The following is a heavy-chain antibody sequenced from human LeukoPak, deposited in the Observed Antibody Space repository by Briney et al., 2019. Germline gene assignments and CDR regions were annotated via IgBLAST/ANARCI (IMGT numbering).Heavy chain of an antibody. CDR3: AKDSSFGGY. V-gene: IGHV3-7*03. Sequence: GGSLRLSCAASGFTFSDYWMSWVRQAPGKGLEWVANIKQDGSKTNYVDPVKGRFTISRDNVKNLLFLQMNSLRAEDTAVYYCAKDSSFGGYWGQGILVTVSS. J-gene: IGHJ4*02. CDR2: IKQDGSKT. D-gene: IGHD3-16*01. CDR1: GFTFSDYW.